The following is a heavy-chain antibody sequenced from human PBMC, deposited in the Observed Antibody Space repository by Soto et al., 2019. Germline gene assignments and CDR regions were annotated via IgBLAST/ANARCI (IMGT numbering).Heavy chain of an antibody. CDR1: GFTFSASG. V-gene: IGHV3-33*01. CDR2: IWFDGSKQ. CDR3: ARDLNTGYVGDY. J-gene: IGHJ4*02. Sequence: QVQLVESGGGVVQPGTSLRLSCVASGFTFSASGMHWVRQTPGKGLEWVAIIWFDGSKQYYADSVKGRFTVSTDNPGSTLFLQMNDLRTEDTAMYYCARDLNTGYVGDYWGQGALVVVSS. D-gene: IGHD5-12*01.